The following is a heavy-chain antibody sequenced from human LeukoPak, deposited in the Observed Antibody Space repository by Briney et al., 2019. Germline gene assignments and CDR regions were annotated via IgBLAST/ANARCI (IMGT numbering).Heavy chain of an antibody. CDR1: RGSFTSYY. V-gene: IGHV4-59*08. D-gene: IGHD3-9*01. CDR3: ARHRGAIWYFDY. J-gene: IGHJ4*02. CDR2: ISGSGNI. Sequence: PSETLSLTLPVSRGSFTSYYWSWIRQPPRKGIEWIGYISGSGNIHYNPSLKSPLTISVDTSRNQVSLKLSSVTVADTAVYYCARHRGAIWYFDYWGQGTLVTVSS.